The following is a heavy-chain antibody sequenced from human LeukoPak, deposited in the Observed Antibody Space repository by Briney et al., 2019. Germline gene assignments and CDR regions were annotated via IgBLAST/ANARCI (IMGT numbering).Heavy chain of an antibody. CDR1: GFTFSSYG. V-gene: IGHV3-30*02. CDR2: IRYDGSNK. J-gene: IGHJ4*02. D-gene: IGHD3-22*01. CDR3: AKEFGGLYNYDSSGYFDY. Sequence: GGSLRLSCAASGFTFSSYGMHWVRQAPGKGLEWVAFIRYDGSNKYYADSVKGRFTISRDNSKNTLYLQMNSLRAEDTAVYYCAKEFGGLYNYDSSGYFDYWGQGTLVTVSS.